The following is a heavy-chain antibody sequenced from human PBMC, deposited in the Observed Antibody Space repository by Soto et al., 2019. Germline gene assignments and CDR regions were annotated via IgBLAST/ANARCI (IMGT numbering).Heavy chain of an antibody. Sequence: GGSLRLSCAASGFTFSSYGMHWVRQAPGKGLEWVAVISYDGSNKYYADSVKGRFTISRDNSKNTLYLQMNSLRAEDTAVYYCAKDKAARPAYAFDIWGQGTMVTVSS. J-gene: IGHJ3*02. CDR3: AKDKAARPAYAFDI. CDR2: ISYDGSNK. CDR1: GFTFSSYG. D-gene: IGHD2-15*01. V-gene: IGHV3-30*18.